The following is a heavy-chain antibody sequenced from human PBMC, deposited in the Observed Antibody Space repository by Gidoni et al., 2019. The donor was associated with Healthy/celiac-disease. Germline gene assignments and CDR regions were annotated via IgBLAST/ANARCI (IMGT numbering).Heavy chain of an antibody. CDR2: IKQDGSEK. CDR1: GFTFSSYW. Sequence: EVQLVESGGGLVQPGGSLRLSCAASGFTFSSYWMSWVRQAPGKGLEGVANIKQDGSEKYYVDSVKGRFTISRDNAKNSLYLQMNSLRAEDTAVYYCARDNRPPYGPGVGWFDPWGQGTLVTVSS. D-gene: IGHD3-10*01. V-gene: IGHV3-7*04. CDR3: ARDNRPPYGPGVGWFDP. J-gene: IGHJ5*02.